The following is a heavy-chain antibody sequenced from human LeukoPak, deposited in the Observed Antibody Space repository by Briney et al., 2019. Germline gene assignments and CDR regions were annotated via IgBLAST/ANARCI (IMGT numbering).Heavy chain of an antibody. CDR2: INGDGSST. V-gene: IGHV3-74*01. CDR3: ARDGLPAARDI. Sequence: GGSLRLSCAVSGFTVSSDYMRWVRQAPGKGLVWVSRINGDGSSTNYADSVKGRFTISRDNAKNTLYLQMNSLRAEDTAVYYCARDGLPAARDIWGQGTMVTVSS. D-gene: IGHD6-6*01. J-gene: IGHJ3*02. CDR1: GFTVSSDY.